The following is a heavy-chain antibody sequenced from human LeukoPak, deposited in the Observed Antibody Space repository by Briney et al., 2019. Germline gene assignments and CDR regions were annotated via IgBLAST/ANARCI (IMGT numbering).Heavy chain of an antibody. CDR1: GITYSRYG. CDR3: AREMVRGVIIHYYYYMDV. CDR2: ISGSGGST. V-gene: IGHV3-23*01. J-gene: IGHJ6*03. Sequence: GGTLRLSCEASGITYSRYGMSWVRQVPGKGLEWVSAISGSGGSTYYADSVKGRFTISRDNSKNTLYLQMNSLRAEDTAVYYCAREMVRGVIIHYYYYMDVWGKGTTVTISS. D-gene: IGHD3-10*01.